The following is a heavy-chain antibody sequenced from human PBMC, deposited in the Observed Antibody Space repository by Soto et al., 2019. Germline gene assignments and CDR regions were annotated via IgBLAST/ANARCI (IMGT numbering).Heavy chain of an antibody. J-gene: IGHJ3*02. CDR3: ARDGDGSGYRSYGFDI. Sequence: EVQLVESGGGLVQPGGSLRLSCAASGFTFSTYGMHWVRQAPGKGLEYVSVISSNGGSTYYANSVKGRFTISRDNSKNTLYLQMGSLRAEDMAVYYCARDGDGSGYRSYGFDIWGQGTMVTVSS. V-gene: IGHV3-64*01. CDR2: ISSNGGST. D-gene: IGHD5-12*01. CDR1: GFTFSTYG.